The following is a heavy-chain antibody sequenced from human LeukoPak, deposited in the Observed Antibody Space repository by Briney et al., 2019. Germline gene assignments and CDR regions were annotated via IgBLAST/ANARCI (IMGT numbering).Heavy chain of an antibody. J-gene: IGHJ4*02. V-gene: IGHV3-21*01. CDR1: GFTFSSYS. CDR2: ISSSSSYI. CDR3: ARDVTAGKLTYYYDSSGYPFDY. Sequence: PGGSLRLSCAASGFTFSSYSMNWVRQAPGKGLEWVSSISSSSSYIYYADSVKGRFTISRDNAKNSLYLQMNSLRAEDTVVYYCARDVTAGKLTYYYDSSGYPFDYWGQGTLVTVSS. D-gene: IGHD3-22*01.